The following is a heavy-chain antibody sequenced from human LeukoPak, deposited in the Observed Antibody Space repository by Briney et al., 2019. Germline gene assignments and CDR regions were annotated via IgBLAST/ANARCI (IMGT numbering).Heavy chain of an antibody. J-gene: IGHJ4*02. CDR1: GGSISSSSYY. CDR3: ARERYYYDSSSEGNY. Sequence: SETLSLTCTVSGGSISSSSYYWGWIRQPPGKGLEWIGSIYYSGNTYYNPSLKSRVTISVDTSKNQFSLKLSSVTAADTAVYYRARERYYYDSSSEGNYWGQGTLVTVSS. D-gene: IGHD3-22*01. CDR2: IYYSGNT. V-gene: IGHV4-39*01.